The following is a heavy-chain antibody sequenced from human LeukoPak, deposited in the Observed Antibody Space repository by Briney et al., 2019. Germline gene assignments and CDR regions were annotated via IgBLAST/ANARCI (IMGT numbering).Heavy chain of an antibody. J-gene: IGHJ4*02. CDR1: GYTFTSYG. CDR3: AREGDFSYYDSSGYYY. CDR2: ISAYNGNT. Sequence: ASVKVSCKASGYTFTSYGISWVRQAPGQGLEWMGWISAYNGNTNYAQKLLGRVTMTTDTSTSTAYMELRSLRSDDTAVYYCAREGDFSYYDSSGYYYWGQGTLVTVSS. V-gene: IGHV1-18*01. D-gene: IGHD3-22*01.